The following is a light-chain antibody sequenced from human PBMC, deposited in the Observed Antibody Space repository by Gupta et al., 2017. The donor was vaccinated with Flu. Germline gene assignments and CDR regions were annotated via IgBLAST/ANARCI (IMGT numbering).Light chain of an antibody. CDR1: QSVRTY. CDR3: QKQTYSTPFT. Sequence: IVLTQSPDILSLSPGESATLSCRASQSVRTYLACYKKQPGQAPRLLIYDASQRDTGIAARFMSSGWGTDCTLITSSREPEDFAVDFCQKQTYSTPFTFGRGTKVEI. V-gene: IGKV3-11*01. J-gene: IGKJ4*01. CDR2: DAS.